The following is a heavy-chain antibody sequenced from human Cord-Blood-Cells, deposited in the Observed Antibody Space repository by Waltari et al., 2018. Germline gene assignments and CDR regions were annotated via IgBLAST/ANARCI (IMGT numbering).Heavy chain of an antibody. CDR3: ARDFNAFDI. CDR2: IYSGGST. J-gene: IGHJ3*02. CDR1: GFSVRSNY. Sequence: EVQLVESGGGLIQPGGSLILSCAASGFSVRSNYMSWVRQAPGKGVECVSVIYSGGSTYYADSVKGRFTIARDNSKNTLYLQMNSLRTEDTAVYYCARDFNAFDIWGQGTMVTVSS. V-gene: IGHV3-53*01.